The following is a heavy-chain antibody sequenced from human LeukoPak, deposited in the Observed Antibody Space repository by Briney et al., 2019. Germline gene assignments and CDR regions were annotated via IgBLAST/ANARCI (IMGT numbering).Heavy chain of an antibody. CDR1: GFTFRSYW. CDR2: VYYSGST. J-gene: IGHJ4*02. CDR3: ARHVYGSGSYGDF. D-gene: IGHD3-10*01. V-gene: IGHV4-39*01. Sequence: GSLRLSCAASGFTFRSYWMAWVRQPPGKGLEWIGSVYYSGSTYYNPSLKSRVTISVDASKNQFSLKLSSVTAADTAVYYCARHVYGSGSYGDFWGQGTLVTVSS.